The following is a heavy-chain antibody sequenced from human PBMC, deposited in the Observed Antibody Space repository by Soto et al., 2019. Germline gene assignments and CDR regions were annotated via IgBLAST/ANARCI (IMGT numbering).Heavy chain of an antibody. D-gene: IGHD7-27*01. CDR1: GDSISNLDYF. V-gene: IGHV4-30-4*01. CDR2: IYKSATT. CDR3: ARGRYCLTGRCFPNWFDS. J-gene: IGHJ5*01. Sequence: QVQLLESGPGLVKPSQTLSLTCSVSGDSISNLDYFWAWIRQPPGQALEYIGYIYKSATTYNNPSCGGGVAISGDTSKRQFSLNVTSVTAADTAVYFCARGRYCLTGRCFPNWFDSWGQGALVTVSS.